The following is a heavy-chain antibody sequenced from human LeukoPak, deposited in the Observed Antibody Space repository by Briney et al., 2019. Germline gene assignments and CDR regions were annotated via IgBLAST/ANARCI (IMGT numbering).Heavy chain of an antibody. CDR3: ARDPTVAGTR. CDR1: GFTFSSYE. CDR2: ISSGSTI. J-gene: IGHJ4*02. Sequence: LPGGSLRLSCAASGFTFSSYEMNWVRQAPGKGLEWVSYISSGSTIYYADSVKGRFTISRDNAKNSLYLQMNSLRAEDTAVYYCARDPTVAGTRWGQGTLVTVSS. D-gene: IGHD6-19*01. V-gene: IGHV3-48*03.